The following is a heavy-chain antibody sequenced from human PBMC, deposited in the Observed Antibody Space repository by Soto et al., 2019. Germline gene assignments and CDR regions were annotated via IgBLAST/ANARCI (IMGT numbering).Heavy chain of an antibody. CDR1: GFSLSTSGMG. CDR2: IYWDDDK. D-gene: IGHD2-2*01. Sequence: QITLRESGPTLVKPTQTLTLTCTFSGFSLSTSGMGVGWIRQPPGKALEWLALIYWDDDKRSSPSLRSRLTITKDTSKNQVVLTMTNMDPVDTATYYCVHRSSRSHFASWGQGTLVTVSS. V-gene: IGHV2-5*02. J-gene: IGHJ4*02. CDR3: VHRSSRSHFAS.